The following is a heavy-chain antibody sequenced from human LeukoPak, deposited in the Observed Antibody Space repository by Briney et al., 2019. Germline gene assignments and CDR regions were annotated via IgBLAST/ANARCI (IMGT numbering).Heavy chain of an antibody. CDR2: INHSGST. Sequence: LETLSLTCAVYGGSFSGYYWSWIRQPPGKGLEWIGEINHSGSTNYNPSLKSRVTISVDTSKNQFSLKLSSVTAADTAVYYCARARYCSGGSCFEYFQHWGQGTLVTVSS. V-gene: IGHV4-34*01. D-gene: IGHD2-15*01. CDR1: GGSFSGYY. J-gene: IGHJ1*01. CDR3: ARARYCSGGSCFEYFQH.